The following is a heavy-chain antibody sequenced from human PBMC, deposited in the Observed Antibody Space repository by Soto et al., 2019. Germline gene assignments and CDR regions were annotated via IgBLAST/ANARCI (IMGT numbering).Heavy chain of an antibody. Sequence: PGGSLRLACAASGFTFDDYGMSWVRQAPGKGLEWVSGINWNGGSTGYADSVKGRFTISRDNAKNSLYLQMNSLRAEDTALYYCVWRPGYRGGWYFHYGAQGTLVTGPS. D-gene: IGHD6-19*01. CDR2: INWNGGST. V-gene: IGHV3-20*04. CDR1: GFTFDDYG. CDR3: VWRPGYRGGWYFHY. J-gene: IGHJ4*02.